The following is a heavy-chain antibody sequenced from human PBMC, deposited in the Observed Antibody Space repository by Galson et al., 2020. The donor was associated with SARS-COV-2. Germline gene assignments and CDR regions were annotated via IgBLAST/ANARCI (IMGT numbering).Heavy chain of an antibody. V-gene: IGHV3-23*01. CDR2: ISGSGGST. CDR3: AKGKRITMIVVVIEGHYFDY. D-gene: IGHD3-22*01. Sequence: GESLMISCAASGFTFSSYAMSWVRQAPGKGLEWVSAISGSGGSTYYADSVKGRFTISRDNSKNTLYLQMNSLRAEDTAVYYCAKGKRITMIVVVIEGHYFDYWGQGTLVTVSS. J-gene: IGHJ4*02. CDR1: GFTFSSYA.